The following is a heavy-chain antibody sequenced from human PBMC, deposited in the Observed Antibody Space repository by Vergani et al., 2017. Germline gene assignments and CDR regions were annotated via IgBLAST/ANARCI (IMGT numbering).Heavy chain of an antibody. J-gene: IGHJ3*02. Sequence: LVESGGGLVQPGGSLRLSCAASSFGVSSHYMTWVRQAPGKGLEWVSTINIGGRTSYADSVKGRLTLTRDDSKNTLHLQMNSLRPEDTAVYYCARGMTTETTDLDGFDIWGQGTMVSVSS. V-gene: IGHV3-66*02. D-gene: IGHD4-17*01. CDR2: INIGGRT. CDR1: SFGVSSHY. CDR3: ARGMTTETTDLDGFDI.